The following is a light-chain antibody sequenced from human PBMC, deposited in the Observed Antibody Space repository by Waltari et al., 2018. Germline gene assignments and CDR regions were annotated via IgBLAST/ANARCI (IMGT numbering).Light chain of an antibody. CDR3: QQRRNWPYT. Sequence: IVLTQSPATLSLSPGERAPLSCRASQSVSRSFSWYQQNPGQAPRLLIYDASNRATGIPARFSGSGSGTDFTLTISSLEPEDFAVYYCQQRRNWPYTFGQGTKLEIK. CDR2: DAS. V-gene: IGKV3-11*01. J-gene: IGKJ2*01. CDR1: QSVSRS.